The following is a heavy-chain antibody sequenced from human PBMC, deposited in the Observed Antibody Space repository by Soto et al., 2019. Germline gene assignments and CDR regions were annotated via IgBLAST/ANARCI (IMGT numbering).Heavy chain of an antibody. CDR1: GGSISSGDYY. J-gene: IGHJ5*02. V-gene: IGHV4-30-4*01. D-gene: IGHD3-16*01. CDR3: ARARPGGSNWFAP. CDR2: IYYSGST. Sequence: QVQLQESGPGLVKPSQTLSLTCTVSGGSISSGDYYWSWIRQPPGKGLEWIGYIYYSGSTYYNPSRKSRVTIAVDTSKTQFSLKLSSVTAADTAVYYCARARPGGSNWFAPWGQGTLVTVSS.